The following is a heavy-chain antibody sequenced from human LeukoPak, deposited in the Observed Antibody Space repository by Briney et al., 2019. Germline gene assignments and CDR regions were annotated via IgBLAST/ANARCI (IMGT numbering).Heavy chain of an antibody. D-gene: IGHD2-2*01. Sequence: SETLSLTCTVSGGSISSYYWSWIRQPPGKGLEWIGELNRSGSTNYSPSLKSRVTISVDTSKNQFSLKLSSVTAADTAVYYCAGIQYCSSTSCRYSYYYYYMDVWGKGTTVTISS. CDR2: LNRSGST. V-gene: IGHV4-34*01. CDR3: AGIQYCSSTSCRYSYYYYYMDV. CDR1: GGSISSYY. J-gene: IGHJ6*03.